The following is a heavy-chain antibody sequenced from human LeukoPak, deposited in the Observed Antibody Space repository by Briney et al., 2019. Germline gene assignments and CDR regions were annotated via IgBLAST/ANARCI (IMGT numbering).Heavy chain of an antibody. CDR3: ARENGHFDY. CDR1: GFTLSSYG. D-gene: IGHD2-8*01. CDR2: LWYDGSNK. Sequence: GRSLRLSCAASGFTLSSYGMHWVRQAPGKGLEWVAVLWYDGSNKEYADSVKGRFTISRDNSKNTLYLEMNSLRAEDTAVYYCARENGHFDYWGQGTLVTVSS. J-gene: IGHJ4*02. V-gene: IGHV3-33*01.